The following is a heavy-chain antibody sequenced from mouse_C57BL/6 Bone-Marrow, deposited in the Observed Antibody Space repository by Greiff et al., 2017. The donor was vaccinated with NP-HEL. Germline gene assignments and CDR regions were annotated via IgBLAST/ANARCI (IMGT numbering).Heavy chain of an antibody. CDR2: ISSGGSYT. CDR3: ARQGYYYCDY. J-gene: IGHJ2*01. V-gene: IGHV5-6*01. CDR1: GFTFSSYG. D-gene: IGHD2-3*01. Sequence: EVKLMESGGDLVKPGGSLKLSCAASGFTFSSYGMSWVRQTPDKRLEWVATISSGGSYTYYPDSVKGRFTISRDNAKNTLYLQMSSLKSEDTAMYYCARQGYYYCDYWGQGTTLTVSS.